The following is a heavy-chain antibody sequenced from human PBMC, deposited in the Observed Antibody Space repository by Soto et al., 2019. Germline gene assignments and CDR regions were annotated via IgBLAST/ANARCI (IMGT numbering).Heavy chain of an antibody. Sequence: ASVKVSCKASGGTFSSFVISWVRQAPGQGLEWMGRIIPSIGIINYAQKFQGRATITADTSTSTAYMELSSLRSDDTAVYYCAREGDMKFHSDSSDEPGYWGQGTLVTVSS. CDR3: AREGDMKFHSDSSDEPGY. CDR2: IIPSIGII. J-gene: IGHJ4*02. CDR1: GGTFSSFV. V-gene: IGHV1-69*04. D-gene: IGHD3-22*01.